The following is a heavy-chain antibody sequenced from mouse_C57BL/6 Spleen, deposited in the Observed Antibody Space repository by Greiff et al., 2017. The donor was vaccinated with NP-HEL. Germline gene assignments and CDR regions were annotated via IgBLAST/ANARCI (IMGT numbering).Heavy chain of an antibody. J-gene: IGHJ4*01. CDR1: GYTFTDYE. Sequence: QVQLQQSGAELVRPGASVTLSCKASGYTFTDYEMHWVKQTPVHGLEWIGAIDPETGGTAYNQKFKGKATLTVDKSSSTAYMQLSSLTSEDSAVHYCAIQDDYGSRYYYAMDYWGQGTSVTVSS. V-gene: IGHV1-15*01. CDR2: IDPETGGT. D-gene: IGHD1-1*01. CDR3: AIQDDYGSRYYYAMDY.